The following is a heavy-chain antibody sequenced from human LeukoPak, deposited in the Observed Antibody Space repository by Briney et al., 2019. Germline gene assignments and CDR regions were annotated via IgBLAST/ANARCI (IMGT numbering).Heavy chain of an antibody. CDR1: GFTFTSYV. J-gene: IGHJ4*02. D-gene: IGHD6-19*01. CDR3: ARDRLSYSSGWYKDY. CDR2: ISYDGGNK. V-gene: IGHV3-30-3*01. Sequence: GGSLRLSCAASGFTFTSYVMHWVRQAPGKGLEWVAVISYDGGNKFYADSVTGRFTISRDNSKNTLYLQMTSLRAEDTAVYYCARDRLSYSSGWYKDYWGQGTLVTVSS.